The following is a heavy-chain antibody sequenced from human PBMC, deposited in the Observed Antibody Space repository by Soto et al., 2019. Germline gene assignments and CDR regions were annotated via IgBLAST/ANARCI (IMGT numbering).Heavy chain of an antibody. V-gene: IGHV1-69*02. CDR2: IIPILGIA. CDR1: GGTFSSYT. Sequence: QVQLVQSGAEVKKPGSSVKVSCKASGGTFSSYTISWVRQAPGQGLEWMGRIIPILGIANYAQKFQDRVTITADKSTSTASMELSSLRSEDTAVYYCARGCSGGSCYLVSAEYFQHWVQGTLVTVSS. D-gene: IGHD2-15*01. J-gene: IGHJ1*01. CDR3: ARGCSGGSCYLVSAEYFQH.